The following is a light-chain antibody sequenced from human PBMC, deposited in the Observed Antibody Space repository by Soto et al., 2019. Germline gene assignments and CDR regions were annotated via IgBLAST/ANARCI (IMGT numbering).Light chain of an antibody. V-gene: IGKV1-5*01. CDR1: QSISSW. CDR3: QQYNSYST. Sequence: DIQMTQSPSILSASLGDRVTITCRASQSISSWLAWYQQKPGKAPNLLIYDASSLESGVPSRFSGSGSGTEFTLTISSLQPDDFATYYCQQYNSYSTFGQGTKVDIK. CDR2: DAS. J-gene: IGKJ1*01.